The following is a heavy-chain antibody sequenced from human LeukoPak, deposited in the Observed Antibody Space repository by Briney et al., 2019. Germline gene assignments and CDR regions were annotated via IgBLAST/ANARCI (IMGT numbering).Heavy chain of an antibody. CDR2: IYSGGST. J-gene: IGHJ4*02. Sequence: GGSLRLSCVASGFTFSSYSMTWVRQAPGKGLECVSVIYSGGSTYYADSVKGRFTVSRDNSKNTLYLQMNSLRAEDTAMYYCARGLGYCTSTTCLLPFDYWGQGTLVTVSS. D-gene: IGHD2-2*01. CDR3: ARGLGYCTSTTCLLPFDY. V-gene: IGHV3-53*01. CDR1: GFTFSSYS.